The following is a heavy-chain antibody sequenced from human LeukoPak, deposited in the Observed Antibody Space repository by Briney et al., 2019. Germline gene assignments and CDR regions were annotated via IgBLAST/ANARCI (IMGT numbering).Heavy chain of an antibody. D-gene: IGHD3-9*01. V-gene: IGHV4-59*08. CDR2: IYYSGST. J-gene: IGHJ4*02. CDR1: GGPISSYY. CDR3: ARLHETGLFFDY. Sequence: SETLSLTCTVSGGPISSYYWTWIRQPQGKGLEWIGYIYYSGSTNYNPSLKSRVTMSVDTSKNHFSLMLSSVTAADTAVYYCARLHETGLFFDYWGQGTLVTVSS.